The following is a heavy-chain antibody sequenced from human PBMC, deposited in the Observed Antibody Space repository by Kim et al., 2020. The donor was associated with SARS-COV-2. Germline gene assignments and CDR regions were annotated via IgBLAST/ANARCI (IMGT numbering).Heavy chain of an antibody. D-gene: IGHD3-22*01. CDR2: IRSKTYNYAT. V-gene: IGHV3-73*01. Sequence: GGSLRLSCAASAFTFSDSTMHWVRQASGKGLEWVGRIRSKTYNYATAYAASVNGRFTISRDDSKNTAYLQMNSLKTEDTAVYYCLRRTGSGFVGDYWGQGTLVTVSS. CDR1: AFTFSDST. CDR3: LRRTGSGFVGDY. J-gene: IGHJ4*02.